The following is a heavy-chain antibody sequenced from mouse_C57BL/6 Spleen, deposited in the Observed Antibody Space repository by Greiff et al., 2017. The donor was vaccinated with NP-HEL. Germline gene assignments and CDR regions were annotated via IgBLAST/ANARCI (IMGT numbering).Heavy chain of an antibody. CDR2: ISSGGSYT. V-gene: IGHV5-6*01. CDR3: ARGTTVGAY. D-gene: IGHD1-1*01. Sequence: EVKVVESGGDLVKPGGSLKLSCAASGFTFSSYGMSWVRQTPDKRLEWVATISSGGSYTYYPDSVKGRFTISRDNAKNTLYLQMSSLKSEDTAMYYCARGTTVGAYWGQGTLVTVSA. J-gene: IGHJ3*01. CDR1: GFTFSSYG.